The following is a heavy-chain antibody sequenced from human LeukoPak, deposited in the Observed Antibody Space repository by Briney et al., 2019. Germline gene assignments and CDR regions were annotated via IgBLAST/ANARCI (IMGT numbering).Heavy chain of an antibody. J-gene: IGHJ3*02. D-gene: IGHD6-25*01. Sequence: SVKVSCKASGGTFSSYAISWVRQAPGQGLEWMGRIIPILGIANYAQKFQGRVTITADKSTSTAYMELSSLRSEDTAVYYCARAPGSPSGAFDIWGQGTMVTVSS. CDR2: IIPILGIA. V-gene: IGHV1-69*04. CDR1: GGTFSSYA. CDR3: ARAPGSPSGAFDI.